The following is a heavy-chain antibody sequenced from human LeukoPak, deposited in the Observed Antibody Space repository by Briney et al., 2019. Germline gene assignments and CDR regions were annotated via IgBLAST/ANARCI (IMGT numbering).Heavy chain of an antibody. CDR3: ARAKGRVVPAAIRWFDP. CDR1: GFTFSSYS. Sequence: GSLRLSCAASGFTFSSYSMNWIRQPPGKGLEWIGYIYYSGSTNYNPSLKSRVTISVDTSKNQFSLKLSSVTAADTAVYYCARAKGRVVPAAIRWFDPWGQGTLVTVSS. D-gene: IGHD2-2*01. J-gene: IGHJ5*02. CDR2: IYYSGST. V-gene: IGHV4-59*01.